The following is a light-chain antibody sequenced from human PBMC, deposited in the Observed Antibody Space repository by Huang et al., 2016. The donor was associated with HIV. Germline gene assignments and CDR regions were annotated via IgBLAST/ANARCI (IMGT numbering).Light chain of an antibody. J-gene: IGKJ1*01. CDR3: QQYNKWPRT. V-gene: IGKV3D-15*01. CDR1: QPLGSN. Sequence: DILMTQSPVTLSVPPGERATLSCRASQPLGSNLAWYQQNPGHPPRLLIYDASTRATGAPARFSGSGSKTDFNLTIDSLQSEDSALYFCQQYNKWPRTFGQGTKLEIK. CDR2: DAS.